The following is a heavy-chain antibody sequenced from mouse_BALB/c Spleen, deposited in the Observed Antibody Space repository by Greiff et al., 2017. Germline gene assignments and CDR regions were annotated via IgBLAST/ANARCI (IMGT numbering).Heavy chain of an antibody. J-gene: IGHJ2*01. CDR2: IYPGDGDT. D-gene: IGHD2-13*01. CDR3: TRDYKYYFDY. CDR1: GYTFTSYW. V-gene: IGHV1-87*01. Sequence: LEESGAELARPGASVKLSCKASGYTFTSYWMQWVKQRPGQGLEWIGAIYPGDGDTRYTQKFKGKATLTADKSSSTAYMQLSSLASEDSAVYYCTRDYKYYFDYWGQGTTLTVSS.